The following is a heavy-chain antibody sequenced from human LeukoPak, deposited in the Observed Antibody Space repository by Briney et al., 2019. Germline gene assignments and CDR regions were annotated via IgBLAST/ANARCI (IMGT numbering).Heavy chain of an antibody. J-gene: IGHJ5*02. V-gene: IGHV3-48*02. D-gene: IGHD2/OR15-2a*01. CDR3: ARRVSTSNTYNWFDP. Sequence: GGSLRLSCAASGFTFSSYSMNWVRQAPGKGLEWFSYISGSSSTIYYSDSVKGRFTISRDNAKNSLYLQMNSLRDEDTAVYYCARRVSTSNTYNWFDPWGQGTLVTVSS. CDR2: ISGSSSTI. CDR1: GFTFSSYS.